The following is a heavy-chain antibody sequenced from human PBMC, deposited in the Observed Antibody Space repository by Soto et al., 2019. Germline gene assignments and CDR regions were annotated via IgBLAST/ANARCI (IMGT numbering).Heavy chain of an antibody. J-gene: IGHJ3*02. CDR2: ISGSGGST. CDR1: GFTFSSYA. V-gene: IGHV3-23*01. CDR3: ATGHNWNPLAFDI. D-gene: IGHD1-1*01. Sequence: LRLSCAASGFTFSSYAMSWVRQAPGKGLEWVSAISGSGGSTYYADSAKGRFTISRDNSKNTLYLQMNSLRAEDTAVYYCATGHNWNPLAFDICGQGTMVTVSS.